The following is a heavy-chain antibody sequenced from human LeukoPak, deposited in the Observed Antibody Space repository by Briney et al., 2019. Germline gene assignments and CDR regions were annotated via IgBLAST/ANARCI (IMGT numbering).Heavy chain of an antibody. Sequence: SETLSLTCTVSGVSISNYFRSWVRQPAGKGLEWIGHIYTSGTTHYNPSLKSRVTISLDTSKSQFSLQLNSVTAADTAVYYCARAEGSGSGAYTLDYWGQGILVTVSS. D-gene: IGHD3-10*01. V-gene: IGHV4-4*07. CDR2: IYTSGTT. J-gene: IGHJ4*02. CDR3: ARAEGSGSGAYTLDY. CDR1: GVSISNYF.